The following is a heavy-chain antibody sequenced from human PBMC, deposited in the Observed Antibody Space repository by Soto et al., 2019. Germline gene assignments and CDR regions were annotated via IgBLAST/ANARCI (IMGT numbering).Heavy chain of an antibody. Sequence: EVQLLESGGGLVQPGGSLRLSCAASGFTFNNYAMTWVRQAPGKGLEWVSAISGGGDTTSYADSVKGRFTVSSDGSKNTLSLQMGSLRAEDTALYYCAKGRGGSGSLTPRVDFWGQGTLVTVSS. CDR3: AKGRGGSGSLTPRVDF. D-gene: IGHD3-10*01. V-gene: IGHV3-23*01. CDR2: ISGGGDTT. CDR1: GFTFNNYA. J-gene: IGHJ4*02.